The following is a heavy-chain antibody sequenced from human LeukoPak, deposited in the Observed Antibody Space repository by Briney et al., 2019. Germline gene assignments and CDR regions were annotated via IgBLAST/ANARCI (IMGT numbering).Heavy chain of an antibody. V-gene: IGHV6-1*01. J-gene: IGHJ4*02. CDR2: IYYRSKWYN. CDR3: ARDLQWYSSSWYYFDY. Sequence: SQTLSLTCAISGDSVSSNSAAWNWIRQSPSRGLEWLGRIYYRSKWYNDYAVSVKSRITINPDTSKNQFSLQLNSVTPEDTAVYYCARDLQWYSSSWYYFDYWGQGTLVTVSS. CDR1: GDSVSSNSAA. D-gene: IGHD6-13*01.